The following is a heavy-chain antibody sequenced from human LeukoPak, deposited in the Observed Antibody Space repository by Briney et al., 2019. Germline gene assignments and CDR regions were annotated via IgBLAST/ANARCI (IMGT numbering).Heavy chain of an antibody. CDR1: GFTLSNFG. Sequence: PGGSLRVSCAASGFTLSNFGIHWVRQAPGKGLEWVAFIRYDASDKYYVDSVKGRFAISRDNSKNTLYLQMNSLRVEDTAVYYCGRDHIASSGRRYFDYWGQGTLVTVSS. CDR2: IRYDASDK. J-gene: IGHJ4*02. V-gene: IGHV3-30*02. D-gene: IGHD2-15*01. CDR3: GRDHIASSGRRYFDY.